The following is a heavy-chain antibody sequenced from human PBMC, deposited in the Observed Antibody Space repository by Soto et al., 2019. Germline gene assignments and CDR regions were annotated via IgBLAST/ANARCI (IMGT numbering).Heavy chain of an antibody. Sequence: QVQLEQSGAEVKKPGASVKVSCKASGYTFPSHDINWVRQAPGQGLEWMGWMNPKSGHTGYAQKFQGRVTMTRDTSISAGYMELISLKSEDTAVYDCASEDRRGYSYGHPYTWCDPWGQGTLVTVSS. J-gene: IGHJ5*02. V-gene: IGHV1-8*01. CDR1: GYTFPSHD. D-gene: IGHD5-18*01. CDR2: MNPKSGHT. CDR3: ASEDRRGYSYGHPYTWCDP.